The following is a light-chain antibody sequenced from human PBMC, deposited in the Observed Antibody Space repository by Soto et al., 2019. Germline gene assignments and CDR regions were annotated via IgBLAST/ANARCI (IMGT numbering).Light chain of an antibody. J-gene: IGLJ2*01. Sequence: SYELTQPLSLSVALGQTASITCGGNNIGSKNGQWYQRKPGQAPVLVIYRDIIRPSGIPERFSASNSGNTATLIITTAQAGDEADYHCQVWDSSTEVVFGGGTKLTVL. CDR2: RDI. V-gene: IGLV3-9*01. CDR1: NIGSKN. CDR3: QVWDSSTEVV.